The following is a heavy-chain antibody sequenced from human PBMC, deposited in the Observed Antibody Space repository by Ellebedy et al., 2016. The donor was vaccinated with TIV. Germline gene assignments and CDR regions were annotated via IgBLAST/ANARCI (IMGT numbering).Heavy chain of an antibody. J-gene: IGHJ6*02. CDR1: GYTFSDYG. CDR3: AREEMYFYDSAGYYYGSHGMDV. CDR2: ISGDNGLR. Sequence: ASVKVSCKASGYTFSDYGISWVRQAPGQGPEWLGWISGDNGLRHFAQKVQGRVALTTDTSTSTAFMELRSLRSDDTAVYYCAREEMYFYDSAGYYYGSHGMDVWGQGTTVTVSS. V-gene: IGHV1-18*04. D-gene: IGHD3-22*01.